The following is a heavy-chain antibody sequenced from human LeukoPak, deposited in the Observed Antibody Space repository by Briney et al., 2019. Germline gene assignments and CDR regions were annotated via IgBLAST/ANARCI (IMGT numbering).Heavy chain of an antibody. J-gene: IGHJ3*01. CDR2: IYYSGST. D-gene: IGHD3-9*01. CDR3: TREGYDILTGYRAAFDV. Sequence: PSETLSLTCTVSGGSISSYYWTWLRQPPGKGLEWIGYIYYSGSTNYNPSLKSRVTISIDTSKNQFSLKLSSVTAADTAVYYCTREGYDILTGYRAAFDVWGQGTMVTVSS. CDR1: GGSISSYY. V-gene: IGHV4-59*01.